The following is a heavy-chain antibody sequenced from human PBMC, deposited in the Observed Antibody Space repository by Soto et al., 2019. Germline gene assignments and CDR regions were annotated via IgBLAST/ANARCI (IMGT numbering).Heavy chain of an antibody. V-gene: IGHV4-31*01. Sequence: QVQLQESGPGLVKPSQTLSLTCTVSXXXXXXXXYYWTWIRQHPGKGLEWIGYIYYSGTTDCNPXXXXXXXXXXXXXXXXXXXXXXXXXXXXXAVYYCAREPSIWGQGTLVTVSS. CDR1: XXXXXXXXYY. CDR3: AREPSI. D-gene: IGHD3-10*01. J-gene: IGHJ4*02. CDR2: IYYSGTT.